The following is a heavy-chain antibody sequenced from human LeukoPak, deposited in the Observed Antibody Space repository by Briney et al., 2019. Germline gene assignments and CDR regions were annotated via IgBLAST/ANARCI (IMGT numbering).Heavy chain of an antibody. V-gene: IGHV4-34*01. CDR3: ARLYGSWAYYYDSSGYYLRASAFDI. Sequence: SETLSLTCAVYGGSFSGYYWSWIRQPPGKGLEWIGEINHSGSTNYNPSLKSRVAISVDTSKNQFSLKLSSVTAADTAVYYCARLYGSWAYYYDSSGYYLRASAFDIWGQGTMVTVSS. J-gene: IGHJ3*02. D-gene: IGHD3-22*01. CDR2: INHSGST. CDR1: GGSFSGYY.